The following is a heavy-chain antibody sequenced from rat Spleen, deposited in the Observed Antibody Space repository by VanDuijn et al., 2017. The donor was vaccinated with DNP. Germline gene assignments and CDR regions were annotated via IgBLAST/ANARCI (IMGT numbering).Heavy chain of an antibody. CDR2: INTGSGGT. CDR1: GYTFTSSY. V-gene: IGHV1-43*01. J-gene: IGHJ4*01. Sequence: QVQLQQSGTELAKPGSSVKISCKASGYTFTSSYIGWIKQTTGQGLEYIGYINTGSGGTNYNEKFKGKATLTVGKSSSTAFMQLSSLTPDDSAVYYCARGYYDGSYYLYYYAMDAWGQGTSVTVSS. D-gene: IGHD1-12*02. CDR3: ARGYYDGSYYLYYYAMDA.